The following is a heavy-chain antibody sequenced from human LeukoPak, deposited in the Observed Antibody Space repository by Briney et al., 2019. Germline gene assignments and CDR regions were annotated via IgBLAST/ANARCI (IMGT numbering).Heavy chain of an antibody. CDR2: ISGSGGST. Sequence: PGGSLRLSCAASGFTFSRYAMSWVRQAPGKGLEWVSAISGSGGSTYYADSVKGRFTISRDNSKNTLYLQMNSLRAEDTAVYYCASTPVYYDSSGYVDYWGQGTLVTVSS. D-gene: IGHD3-22*01. J-gene: IGHJ4*02. V-gene: IGHV3-23*01. CDR3: ASTPVYYDSSGYVDY. CDR1: GFTFSRYA.